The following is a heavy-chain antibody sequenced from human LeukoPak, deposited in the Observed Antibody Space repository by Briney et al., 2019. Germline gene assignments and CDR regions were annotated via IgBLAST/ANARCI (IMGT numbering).Heavy chain of an antibody. V-gene: IGHV1-18*01. CDR2: ISAYNGNT. J-gene: IGHJ6*03. CDR1: GYTFTSYG. CDR3: ARDWVVTPDYYYYYYMDV. Sequence: ASVKVSCKASGYTFTSYGISWVRQAPGQGLEWMGGISAYNGNTNYAQKLQGRVTMTTDTSTSTAYMELRSLRSDDTAVYYCARDWVVTPDYYYYYYMDVWGKGTTVTVSS. D-gene: IGHD4-23*01.